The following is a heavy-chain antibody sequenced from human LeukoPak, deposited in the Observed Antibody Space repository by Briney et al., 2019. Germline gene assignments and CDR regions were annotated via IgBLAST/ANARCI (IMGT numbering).Heavy chain of an antibody. CDR1: GFTFSSYT. J-gene: IGHJ4*02. D-gene: IGHD1-1*01. CDR2: ISSTSIYI. V-gene: IGHV3-21*01. Sequence: GGSLRLSCAPSGFTFSSYTMDWVRHAPGKGLEWVSSISSTSIYIYYTDSVKGRFTISRDNAKNSLYLQMNSLGADDTAVYYCAKEGRSTTPGFWGQGTLVTVSS. CDR3: AKEGRSTTPGF.